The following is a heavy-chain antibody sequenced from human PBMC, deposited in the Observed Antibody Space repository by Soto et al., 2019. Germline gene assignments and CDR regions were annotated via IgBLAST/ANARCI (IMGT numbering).Heavy chain of an antibody. CDR2: IYNSGST. Sequence: PSETLSLTCTVSGGSISSGDYYWTWIRQPPGKGLEWIGYIYNSGSTIYNPSLKSRVTMSVDTSKNHFSLKVSSVTAADTAVYYCARDPSGSGSYFDYWGQGTLVTVSS. J-gene: IGHJ4*02. V-gene: IGHV4-61*03. CDR3: ARDPSGSGSYFDY. CDR1: GGSISSGDYY. D-gene: IGHD3-10*01.